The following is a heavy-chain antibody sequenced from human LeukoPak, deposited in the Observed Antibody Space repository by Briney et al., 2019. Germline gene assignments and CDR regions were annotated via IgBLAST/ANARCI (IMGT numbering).Heavy chain of an antibody. V-gene: IGHV3-48*03. D-gene: IGHD1-1*01. CDR1: GFTFSLYE. J-gene: IGHJ4*02. Sequence: GGSLRLSCVASGFTFSLYEMNWVRQAPGRGLECLSYIGGSGTTTYYADSVKGRFTVSRDNPKNTVYLQMNSLRAEDTAVYFCARSPVLDRNDWSFADWGQGTLVTVSS. CDR2: IGGSGTTT. CDR3: ARSPVLDRNDWSFAD.